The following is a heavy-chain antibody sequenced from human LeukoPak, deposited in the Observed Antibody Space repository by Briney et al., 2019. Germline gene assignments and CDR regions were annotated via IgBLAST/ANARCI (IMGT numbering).Heavy chain of an antibody. CDR1: GGSISSAGYY. CDR2: IYYSGST. Sequence: SQTLSLTCTVSGGSISSAGYYWSWIRQHPGTGLEWIGYIYYSGSTYYNPSLKSRVTVSVDTSKNQFSLNLSSVTAADTAVYYCAAGPATPHYYYGMGVWGQGTTATVSS. D-gene: IGHD6-13*01. V-gene: IGHV4-31*03. J-gene: IGHJ6*02. CDR3: AAGPATPHYYYGMGV.